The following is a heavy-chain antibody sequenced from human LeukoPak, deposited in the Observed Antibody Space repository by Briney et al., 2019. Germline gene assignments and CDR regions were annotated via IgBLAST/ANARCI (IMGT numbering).Heavy chain of an antibody. Sequence: PGGSLRLSCAASGFTFRNYAMSWVRQAPGKGLEWVANIKQDGSEKYYVDSVKGRFTISRDNAKNSVYLQVNSLRAEDTAVYYCARGAGINGLAFDIWGQGTMVTVSS. D-gene: IGHD3-10*01. CDR3: ARGAGINGLAFDI. CDR1: GFTFRNYA. V-gene: IGHV3-7*05. CDR2: IKQDGSEK. J-gene: IGHJ3*02.